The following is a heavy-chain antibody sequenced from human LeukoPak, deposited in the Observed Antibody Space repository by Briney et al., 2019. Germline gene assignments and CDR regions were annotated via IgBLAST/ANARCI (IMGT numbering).Heavy chain of an antibody. CDR2: ISYSGSP. V-gene: IGHV4-39*07. Sequence: SETLSLTCNVSGGSISSINYYWGWIRQPPGKGLEWIGSISYSGSPFYKPSLKSRVTISVDTSKNQFSLKLSSVTAADTAVYYCARDSSGWSPKYYFDYWGQGTLVTVSS. J-gene: IGHJ4*02. CDR1: GGSISSINYY. CDR3: ARDSSGWSPKYYFDY. D-gene: IGHD6-19*01.